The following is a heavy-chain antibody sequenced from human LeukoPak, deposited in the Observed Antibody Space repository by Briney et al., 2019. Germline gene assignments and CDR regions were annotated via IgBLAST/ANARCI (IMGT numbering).Heavy chain of an antibody. V-gene: IGHV3-30*02. Sequence: YDGINKYYADSVKGRFTISRDNSKNTLYLQMNSLRAEDTAVYYCAKVGDFWSGYHYYFDYWGQGTLVTVSS. D-gene: IGHD3-3*01. J-gene: IGHJ4*02. CDR3: AKVGDFWSGYHYYFDY. CDR2: YDGINK.